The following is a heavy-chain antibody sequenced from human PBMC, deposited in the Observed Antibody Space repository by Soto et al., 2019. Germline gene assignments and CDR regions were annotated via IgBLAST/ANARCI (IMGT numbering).Heavy chain of an antibody. CDR1: GFTVSSNY. J-gene: IGHJ6*03. CDR2: IYSGGST. CDR3: GRGLGGGVVAALLYYYYYMDV. Sequence: GGSLRLSCAASGFTVSSNYMSWVRQAPGKGLEWVSVIYSGGSTYYADSGKGRFTISRHNSKNTLYLQMNSLRAEDTAVYYWGRGLGGGVVAALLYYYYYMDVWGKGTTVTVSS. V-gene: IGHV3-53*04. D-gene: IGHD2-15*01.